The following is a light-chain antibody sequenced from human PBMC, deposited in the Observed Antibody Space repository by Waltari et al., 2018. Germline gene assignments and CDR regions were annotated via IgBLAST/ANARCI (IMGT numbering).Light chain of an antibody. J-gene: IGLJ1*01. V-gene: IGLV3-1*01. CDR1: TLGNQF. CDR3: QAWDSSTPV. CDR2: QDK. Sequence: SYELTQSPSVSVSPGQTASITCSGDTLGNQFTSWYQQKPGQPPVLLICQDKRRPSGIPERFSGSTSGNTATLTISGTLPVDEADYYCQAWDSSTPVFGSGTKVTVL.